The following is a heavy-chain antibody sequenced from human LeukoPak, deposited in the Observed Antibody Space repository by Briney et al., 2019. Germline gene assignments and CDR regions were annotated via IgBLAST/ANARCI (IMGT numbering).Heavy chain of an antibody. V-gene: IGHV3-30*18. J-gene: IGHJ4*02. CDR3: AKGKYSGYDLEPENFDY. D-gene: IGHD5-12*01. CDR1: GFTFSSYG. CDR2: ISYDGSNK. Sequence: GRSLRLSCAASGFTFSSYGMHWVRQAPGKGLEWVAVISYDGSNKYYVDSVKGRFTISRDNSKNTLYLQMNSLRAEDTAVYYCAKGKYSGYDLEPENFDYWGQGTLVTVSS.